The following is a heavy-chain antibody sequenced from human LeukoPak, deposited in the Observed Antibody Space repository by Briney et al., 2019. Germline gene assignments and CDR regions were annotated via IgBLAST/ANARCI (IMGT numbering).Heavy chain of an antibody. D-gene: IGHD5-18*01. Sequence: PGGSLRLSCAASGFTFSSYDMHWVRQATGKGLEWVSAMGTAGDPYYPVPVKGRFTIARENAKNSLDLQMHSLRDGDTAVYYCARGGFGGYSYGPNIDYWGQGTMVTVSS. J-gene: IGHJ4*02. CDR1: GFTFSSYD. CDR3: ARGGFGGYSYGPNIDY. V-gene: IGHV3-13*05. CDR2: MGTAGDP.